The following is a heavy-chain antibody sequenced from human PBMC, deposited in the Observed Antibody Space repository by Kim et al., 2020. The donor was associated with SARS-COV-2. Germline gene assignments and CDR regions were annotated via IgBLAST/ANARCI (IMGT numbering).Heavy chain of an antibody. Sequence: ASVKVSCKASGYTFTGYYMHWVRQAPGQGLEWMGWINPNSGGTNYAQKFRGRVTMTRDTSISTAYMELSRLRSDDTAVYYCARGAFDYYDSSGYGDYWGQGTLVTVSS. CDR1: GYTFTGYY. J-gene: IGHJ4*02. CDR3: ARGAFDYYDSSGYGDY. D-gene: IGHD3-22*01. V-gene: IGHV1-2*02. CDR2: INPNSGGT.